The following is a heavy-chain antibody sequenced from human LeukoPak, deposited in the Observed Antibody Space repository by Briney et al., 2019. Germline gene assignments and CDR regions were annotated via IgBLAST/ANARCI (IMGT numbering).Heavy chain of an antibody. CDR2: IYYSGST. CDR1: DDSIGNYY. D-gene: IGHD4-17*01. J-gene: IGHJ4*02. V-gene: IGHV4-59*06. CDR3: ARLTTVTKGFDY. Sequence: PSETLSLTCTVSDDSIGNYYWSWIRQSPGKGLEWIGHIYYSGSTYYNPSLKSRVTISVDTSKNQFSLKLSSVTAADTAVYYCARLTTVTKGFDYWGQGTLVTVSS.